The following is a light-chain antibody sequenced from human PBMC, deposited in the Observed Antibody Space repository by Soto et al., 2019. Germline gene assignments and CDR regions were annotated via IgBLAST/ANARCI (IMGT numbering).Light chain of an antibody. CDR1: QSISSY. J-gene: IGKJ4*01. V-gene: IGKV1-39*01. Sequence: DIQMTQSPSSLSASVGDRVTITCRASQSISSYLNWYQQKPGKAPKLLIYAASSLQSGVPSRFSGSGSGTDFTLTISSLQPDDFATYYCQQYNSYSRTFGGGTMVDIK. CDR3: QQYNSYSRT. CDR2: AAS.